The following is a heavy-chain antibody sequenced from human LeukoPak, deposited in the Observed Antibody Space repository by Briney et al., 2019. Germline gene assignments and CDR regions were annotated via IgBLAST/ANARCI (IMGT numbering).Heavy chain of an antibody. Sequence: ASVKASCKASGYTFTGYYMHSVRQAPGQGLEWMGWINPNSGGTNYAQKFQGRVTMTRDTSISTAYMELSRLRSDDAAVYYCARSGRDGYNSPYYYYMDVWGKGTTVTVSS. CDR2: INPNSGGT. J-gene: IGHJ6*03. D-gene: IGHD5-24*01. V-gene: IGHV1-2*02. CDR3: ARSGRDGYNSPYYYYMDV. CDR1: GYTFTGYY.